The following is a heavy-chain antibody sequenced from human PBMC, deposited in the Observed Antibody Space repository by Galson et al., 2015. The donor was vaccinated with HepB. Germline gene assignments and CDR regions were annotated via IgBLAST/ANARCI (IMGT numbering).Heavy chain of an antibody. CDR2: INPDGSEE. V-gene: IGHV3-7*03. J-gene: IGHJ6*02. Sequence: SLRLSCAGSEFTFSSYWMNWVRQAPGKGLEWVAHINPDGSEEYYAASLKGRFTISRDNAKNSLYLQMDSLKAEDAAVYYGARRISLVRGIITRPDYYYGKDVWGQGTTVTVAS. CDR3: ARRISLVRGIITRPDYYYGKDV. D-gene: IGHD3-10*01. CDR1: EFTFSSYW.